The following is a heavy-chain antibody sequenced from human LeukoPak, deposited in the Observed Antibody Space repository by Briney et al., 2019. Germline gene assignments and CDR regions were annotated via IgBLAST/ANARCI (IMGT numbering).Heavy chain of an antibody. J-gene: IGHJ4*02. V-gene: IGHV3-21*04. CDR1: GFTFSSYS. CDR3: ARVEYYYDSSGYYYYFDY. CDR2: ISSSSSYI. D-gene: IGHD3-22*01. Sequence: KTGGSLRLSCAASGFTFSSYSMNWVRQAPGKGLEWVSSISSSSSYIYYADSVKGRFTISRDNAKNSLYLQMNSLRADDTAVYYCARVEYYYDSSGYYYYFDYWGQGTLVTVSS.